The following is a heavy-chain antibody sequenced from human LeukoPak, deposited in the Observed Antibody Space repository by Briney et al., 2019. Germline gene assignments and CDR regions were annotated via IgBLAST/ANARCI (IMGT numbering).Heavy chain of an antibody. Sequence: GSLRLSCAVSGFSFTNYWMHWARQLPGKGLVWVSRISPTGSTTSYADSVKGRFTVSRDNAKNTLYLQVNNLRAEDTAVYYCARGPNSNWSGLDFWGQGTLLTVSS. CDR1: GFSFTNYW. CDR2: ISPTGSTT. D-gene: IGHD6-6*01. J-gene: IGHJ4*02. V-gene: IGHV3-74*01. CDR3: ARGPNSNWSGLDF.